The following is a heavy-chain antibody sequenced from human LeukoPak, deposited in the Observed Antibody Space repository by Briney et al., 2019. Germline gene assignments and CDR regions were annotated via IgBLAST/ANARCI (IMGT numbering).Heavy chain of an antibody. CDR2: INHSGST. CDR3: AGRLGYCSGGSCSIDY. Sequence: PSETLSLTCAVYGGSFSGYYWSWLRQPPGKGLEWLGEINHSGSTNYNPSLKSRVTISVDTSKNQFSLKLSSVTAADTAVYYCAGRLGYCSGGSCSIDYWGQGTLVTVSS. CDR1: GGSFSGYY. J-gene: IGHJ4*02. V-gene: IGHV4-34*01. D-gene: IGHD2-15*01.